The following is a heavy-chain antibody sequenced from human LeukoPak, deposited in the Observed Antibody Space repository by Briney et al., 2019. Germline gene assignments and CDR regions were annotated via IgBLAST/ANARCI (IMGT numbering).Heavy chain of an antibody. D-gene: IGHD1-14*01. V-gene: IGHV4-34*01. CDR2: INHSGSA. J-gene: IGHJ4*02. Sequence: SETLSLTCAVYGGSFSGYYRSWIRQPPGKGLEWIGEINHSGSANYNPSLKSRVTISVDTSKNQFSLKLRSVTAADTAVYYCARDGPGIPGGDYWGQGTLVTVSS. CDR3: ARDGPGIPGGDY. CDR1: GGSFSGYY.